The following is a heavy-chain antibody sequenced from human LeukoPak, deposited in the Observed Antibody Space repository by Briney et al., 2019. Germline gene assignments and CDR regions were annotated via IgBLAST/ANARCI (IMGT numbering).Heavy chain of an antibody. CDR2: ISSSSSTI. J-gene: IGHJ5*02. V-gene: IGHV3-48*01. Sequence: PGGSLRLSCAASGFTFSSYSMNWVRQAPGKGLEWVSYISSSSSTIYYADSVKGRFTISRDNAKNSLSLQMNSLRAEDTAVYYCARDAYEEWLTRGYNWFDPWGQGTLVTVSS. D-gene: IGHD3-16*01. CDR3: ARDAYEEWLTRGYNWFDP. CDR1: GFTFSSYS.